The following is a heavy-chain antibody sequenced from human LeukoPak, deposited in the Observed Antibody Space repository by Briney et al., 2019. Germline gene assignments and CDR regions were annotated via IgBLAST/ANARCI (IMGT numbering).Heavy chain of an antibody. CDR1: GFTFSRCA. V-gene: IGHV3-48*02. J-gene: IGHJ4*02. D-gene: IGHD5-12*01. CDR3: TRLISGYDSY. Sequence: GGSLRLSCSASGFTFSRCAMHWVRQGPGKGLEYVSGISSSSSSIHYADSVKGRFTISRDNDKNSLSLQMNSLRDEDTAVYYCTRLISGYDSYWGQGTLVTVSS. CDR2: ISSSSSSI.